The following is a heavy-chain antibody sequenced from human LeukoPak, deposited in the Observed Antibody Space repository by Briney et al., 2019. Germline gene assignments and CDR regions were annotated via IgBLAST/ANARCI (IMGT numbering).Heavy chain of an antibody. CDR3: ARGGYSSSWYGSTYYYYYMDV. V-gene: IGHV4-59*01. D-gene: IGHD6-13*01. J-gene: IGHJ6*03. Sequence: PSETLSLTCTVSGGSISSYYWSWIRQPPGKGLEWLGYIYYSGSTNYNPSLKSRVTISVDTSKNQFSLKLSSVTAADTAVYYCARGGYSSSWYGSTYYYYYMDVWGKGTTVTVSS. CDR1: GGSISSYY. CDR2: IYYSGST.